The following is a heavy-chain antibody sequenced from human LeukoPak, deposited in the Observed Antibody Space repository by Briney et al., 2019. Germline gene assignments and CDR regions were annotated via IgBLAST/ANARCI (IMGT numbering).Heavy chain of an antibody. CDR2: ISGSGGST. D-gene: IGHD3-10*01. V-gene: IGHV3-23*01. Sequence: PGGYLRLSCAASGFSFSSFALSWVRQAPWKGLEWVSSISGSGGSTYSADSVKGRFTISRDSSKNTLYLQMNSLRAEDTAVYYCAKGARVGAGRYYFDYWGQGVLVTVSS. CDR1: GFSFSSFA. CDR3: AKGARVGAGRYYFDY. J-gene: IGHJ4*02.